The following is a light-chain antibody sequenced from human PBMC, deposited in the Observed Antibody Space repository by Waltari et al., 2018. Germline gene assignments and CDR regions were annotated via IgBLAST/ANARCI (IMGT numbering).Light chain of an antibody. CDR2: AVS. J-gene: IGLJ3*02. V-gene: IGLV2-14*03. CDR1: SSDIGTYNY. CDR3: SSYTRVSASVV. Sequence: QSALTQPASVSGSPGQSTTISCTGTSSDIGTYNYASWYQHHPGRAPKLILYAVSNRPSGGSIRFAGSKSDNTASLTISGRKAEDEADYYCSSYTRVSASVVFGGGTKLTVL.